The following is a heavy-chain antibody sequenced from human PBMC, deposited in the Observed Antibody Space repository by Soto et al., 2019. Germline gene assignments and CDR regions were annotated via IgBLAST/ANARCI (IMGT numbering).Heavy chain of an antibody. CDR2: ISGSGGST. J-gene: IGHJ6*03. CDR3: ASSPPPDDFWSGYYTYYYYYMDV. CDR1: GFTFSSYA. D-gene: IGHD3-3*01. Sequence: GGSLRLSCAASGFTFSSYAMSWVRQAPGKGLEWVSAISGSGGSTYYADSVKGRFTISRDNSKNTLYLQMNSLRAEDTAVYYCASSPPPDDFWSGYYTYYYYYMDVWGKGTTVTVSS. V-gene: IGHV3-23*01.